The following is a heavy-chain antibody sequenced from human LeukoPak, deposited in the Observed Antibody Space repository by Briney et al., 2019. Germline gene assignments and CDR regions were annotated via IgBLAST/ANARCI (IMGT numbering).Heavy chain of an antibody. CDR1: GFTFSSYS. CDR3: ARILGYCSSTSRPESS. J-gene: IGHJ5*02. CDR2: ISSSSSTI. V-gene: IGHV3-48*02. Sequence: GGSLRLSCAASGFTFSSYSMNWVRQAPGKGLEWVSYISSSSSTIYYADSVKGRFTISRDNAKNSLYLQMNSLRDEDTAVYYCARILGYCSSTSRPESSWGQGTRVTVSS. D-gene: IGHD2-2*01.